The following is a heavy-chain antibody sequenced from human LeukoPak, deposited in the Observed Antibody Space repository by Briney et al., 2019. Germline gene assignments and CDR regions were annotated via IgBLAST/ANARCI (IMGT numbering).Heavy chain of an antibody. CDR3: ARGPAPYYFDY. CDR1: GGSISSYY. J-gene: IGHJ4*02. CDR2: IYYSGST. V-gene: IGHV4-59*01. Sequence: SETLSLTCTVSGGSISSYYWSWVRQPPGKGLEWIGYIYYSGSTNYNPSLKSRVTISVDTSKNQFSLKLSSVTAADTAVYYCARGPAPYYFDYWGQGTLVTVSS.